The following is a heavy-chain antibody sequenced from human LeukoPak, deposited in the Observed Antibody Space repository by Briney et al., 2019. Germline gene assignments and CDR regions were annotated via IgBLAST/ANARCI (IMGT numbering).Heavy chain of an antibody. CDR2: IYHSGST. CDR3: ARLTVEYDYLWGGRYNAGRFDY. V-gene: IGHV4-4*02. J-gene: IGHJ4*02. D-gene: IGHD3-16*01. CDR1: GGSISRTNW. Sequence: PSGTLSLTCAVSGGSISRTNWWSWVRQAPGKGLEWIGEIYHSGSTNYNPSLKRRVTISVDKSKNQFSLDLSSVTAADTAVYYCARLTVEYDYLWGGRYNAGRFDYWGRGTLVTVSS.